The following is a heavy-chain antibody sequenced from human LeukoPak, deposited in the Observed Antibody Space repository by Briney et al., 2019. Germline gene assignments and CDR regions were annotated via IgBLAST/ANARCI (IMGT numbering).Heavy chain of an antibody. Sequence: PGGSLRLSCAASGFTFSSYAMSWVRQAPGKGLEWVSAISGSGGSTYYADSVKGRFTISRDNSKNTLYLQMNSLRAEDTAVYYCAKALGPRRLLFSIFDYWGQGTLVTVSS. D-gene: IGHD2-21*02. CDR2: ISGSGGST. J-gene: IGHJ4*02. CDR3: AKALGPRRLLFSIFDY. V-gene: IGHV3-23*01. CDR1: GFTFSSYA.